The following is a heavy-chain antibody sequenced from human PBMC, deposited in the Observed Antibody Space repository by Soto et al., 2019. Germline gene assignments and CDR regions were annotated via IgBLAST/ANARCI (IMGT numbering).Heavy chain of an antibody. D-gene: IGHD3-9*01. Sequence: QVQLVQSGAEVKKPGAPVKVSCKASGYTFTGYYMHWVRQAPGQGLEWMGWINPNSGGTNYAQKFQGWVTMTRDTSISTAYMEVTRLRSDDTAVYFCARGVDLVLVSELGSKLRYFDWLFDYWGQGTPVTVSS. J-gene: IGHJ4*02. V-gene: IGHV1-2*04. CDR3: ARGVDLVLVSELGSKLRYFDWLFDY. CDR1: GYTFTGYY. CDR2: INPNSGGT.